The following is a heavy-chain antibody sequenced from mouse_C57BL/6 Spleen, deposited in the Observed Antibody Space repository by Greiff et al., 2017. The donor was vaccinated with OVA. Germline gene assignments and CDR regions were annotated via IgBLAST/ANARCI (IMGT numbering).Heavy chain of an antibody. CDR2: IYPGSGST. Sequence: VQLQQPGAELVKPGASVKMSCKASGYTFTSYWITWVKQRPGQGLEWIGDIYPGSGSTNYNEKFKSKATLTVDTSSSTAYMQLSSLTSEDSAVYYCARRYGNSRGAMDYWGQGTSVTVSS. CDR3: ARRYGNSRGAMDY. CDR1: GYTFTSYW. D-gene: IGHD2-1*01. J-gene: IGHJ4*01. V-gene: IGHV1-55*01.